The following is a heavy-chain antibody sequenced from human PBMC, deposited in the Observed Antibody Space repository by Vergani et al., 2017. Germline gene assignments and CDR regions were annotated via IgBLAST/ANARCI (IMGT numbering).Heavy chain of an antibody. CDR3: ARGQPQAGSPTPYGDY. D-gene: IGHD2-15*01. CDR1: AFSFSDYY. Sequence: QVQLVESGGGLVKPGGSLRLSCAASAFSFSDYYMSWIRQAPGQGLEWVSYISSSSGYTNYADSVKCRFTISRDNAKNSLFLQMNSLRVEDTAVYYCARGQPQAGSPTPYGDYWGQGTLVTVSS. V-gene: IGHV3-11*06. CDR2: ISSSSGYT. J-gene: IGHJ4*02.